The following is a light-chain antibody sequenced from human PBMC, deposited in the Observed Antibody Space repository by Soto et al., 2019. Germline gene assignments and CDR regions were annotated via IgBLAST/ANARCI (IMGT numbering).Light chain of an antibody. Sequence: DIQRTKSHSTLSSSAGDRVTITCRASQSISSWLAWYQQKPGKAPKLLIYKASSLESGVPSRFSGSGSGTEFTLTISSLQPDDFATYYCQQYNSLWTFGQGTKADI. J-gene: IGKJ1*01. CDR2: KAS. V-gene: IGKV1-5*03. CDR1: QSISSW. CDR3: QQYNSLWT.